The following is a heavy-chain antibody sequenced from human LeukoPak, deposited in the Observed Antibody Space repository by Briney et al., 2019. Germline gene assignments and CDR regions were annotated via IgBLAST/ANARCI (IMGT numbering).Heavy chain of an antibody. CDR2: IYYSGST. J-gene: IGHJ4*02. V-gene: IGHV4-31*03. Sequence: PSETLSLTCTVSGGSISSGGYYWSWIRQHPGKGLEWIGYIYYSGSTYYNPSLKSRVTISVDTSKNQFSLKVSSVTAADTAVYYCARVRRRIVVVSNWGQGTLVTVSS. CDR3: ARVRRRIVVVSN. CDR1: GGSISSGGYY. D-gene: IGHD3-22*01.